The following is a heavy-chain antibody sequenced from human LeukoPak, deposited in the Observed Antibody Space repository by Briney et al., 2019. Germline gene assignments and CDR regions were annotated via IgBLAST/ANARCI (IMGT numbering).Heavy chain of an antibody. CDR2: MYSGGST. V-gene: IGHV3-53*01. J-gene: IGHJ4*02. CDR3: ARSPARVVPADY. Sequence: GGSLRLSCAASGFTFSSYWMSWVRQAPGKGLEWVSVMYSGGSTYYADSVKGRFTISSDNSKNTLYLQMNSLRVEDTALYYCARSPARVVPADYWGQGTLVTVPS. CDR1: GFTFSSYW. D-gene: IGHD2-15*01.